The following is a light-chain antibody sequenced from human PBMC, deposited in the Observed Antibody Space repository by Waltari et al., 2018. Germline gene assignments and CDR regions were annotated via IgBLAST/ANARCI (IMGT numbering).Light chain of an antibody. CDR3: QQYSSFST. CDR2: MAS. Sequence: DIQMTKSPSTLSASVGERVTISSRASQSVGTWLAWYQQKPGKAPNLLIYMASRLESGVPSRFSGSESGTEFTLTISILQPDDFATYSCQQYSSFSTFGQGTKV. J-gene: IGKJ2*01. V-gene: IGKV1-5*03. CDR1: QSVGTW.